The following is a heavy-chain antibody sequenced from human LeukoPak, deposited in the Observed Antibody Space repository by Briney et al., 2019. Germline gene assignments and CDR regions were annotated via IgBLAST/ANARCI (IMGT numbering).Heavy chain of an antibody. CDR2: IIPILGIA. D-gene: IGHD3-10*01. V-gene: IGHV1-69*04. CDR1: GGTFSSYA. Sequence: GSSVKVSFKASGGTFSSYAISWVRQAPGQGLEWMGRIIPILGIANYAQRFQGRVTITADKSTSTAYMELSSLRSEDTAVYYCAREKTLRGSGSYSFDYWGQGTLVTVSS. J-gene: IGHJ4*02. CDR3: AREKTLRGSGSYSFDY.